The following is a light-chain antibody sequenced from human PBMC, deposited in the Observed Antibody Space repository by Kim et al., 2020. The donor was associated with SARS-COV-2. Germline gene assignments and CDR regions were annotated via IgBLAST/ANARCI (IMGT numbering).Light chain of an antibody. Sequence: DIQMTQSPSSLSASVGDRVTITCQASLDISNSLNWYQQRPGKAPKLLIYDASRLVTGAPSRFSGSGFATDFTFTITNLQPEDVATYYCQQYDNLPQTFGAGTKLEIK. CDR2: DAS. J-gene: IGKJ4*01. CDR1: LDISNS. CDR3: QQYDNLPQT. V-gene: IGKV1-33*01.